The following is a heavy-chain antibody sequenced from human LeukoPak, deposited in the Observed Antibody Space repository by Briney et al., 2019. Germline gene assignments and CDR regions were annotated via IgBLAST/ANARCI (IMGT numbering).Heavy chain of an antibody. CDR1: GFTFSDYY. D-gene: IGHD4/OR15-4a*01. CDR3: ARAAYGGRHHNWFDP. J-gene: IGHJ5*02. Sequence: GGSLRLSCAASGFTFSDYYMSWIRQAPGKGLEWVSYISSSGSTIYYADSVKGRFTISRDNAKNSLYLQMNSLRAEDTAVYYCARAAYGGRHHNWFDPWGQGTLVTVSS. V-gene: IGHV3-11*01. CDR2: ISSSGSTI.